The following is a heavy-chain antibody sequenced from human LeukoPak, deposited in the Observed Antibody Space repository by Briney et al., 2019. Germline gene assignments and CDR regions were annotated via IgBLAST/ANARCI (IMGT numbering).Heavy chain of an antibody. CDR2: ISSSSSYI. Sequence: GGSLRLSCAASGFTFSSYSMNWVRQAPGKGLEWVSSISSSSSYIYYADSVKGRFTISRDNAKNSLYLQMNSLRAKDTAVYYCARDPVVVVGGYYYYYGMDVWGQGTTVTVSS. CDR1: GFTFSSYS. J-gene: IGHJ6*02. D-gene: IGHD2-15*01. V-gene: IGHV3-21*01. CDR3: ARDPVVVVGGYYYYYGMDV.